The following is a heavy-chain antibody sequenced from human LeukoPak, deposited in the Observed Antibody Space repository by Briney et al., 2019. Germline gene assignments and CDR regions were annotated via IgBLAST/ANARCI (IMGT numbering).Heavy chain of an antibody. CDR3: ARLQQDSSSWYWWFDP. J-gene: IGHJ5*02. CDR1: GGSISSYY. Sequence: SETLSLTCTVSGGSISSYYWSWIRQPPGKGLEWIGYIYYSGSTNYNPSLKSRVTISVDTSKNQFSLKLSSVTAADTAVYYCARLQQDSSSWYWWFDPWGQGTLVTVSS. V-gene: IGHV4-59*01. D-gene: IGHD6-13*01. CDR2: IYYSGST.